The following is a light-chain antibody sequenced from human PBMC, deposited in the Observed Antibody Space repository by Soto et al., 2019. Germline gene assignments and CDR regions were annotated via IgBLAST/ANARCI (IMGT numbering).Light chain of an antibody. J-gene: IGLJ1*01. CDR2: EVS. V-gene: IGLV2-14*01. CDR1: SSDVGGSNY. Sequence: QSALTQPASVSGSPGQSITISCTGTSSDVGGSNYASWYQQYPGKAPKLMIYEVSNRPSGVSNRFSGSKSGNTASLSISGLQAEDEADYYCSSYTNTNTYVFGTGTKVTVL. CDR3: SSYTNTNTYV.